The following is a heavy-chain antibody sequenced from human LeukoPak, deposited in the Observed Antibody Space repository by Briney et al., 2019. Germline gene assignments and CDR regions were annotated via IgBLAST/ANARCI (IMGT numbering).Heavy chain of an antibody. D-gene: IGHD3-10*01. J-gene: IGHJ6*04. V-gene: IGHV3-23*01. Sequence: GGSLRLSCAASGFTFSSHSMNWVRQAPGKGLEWVSAVGAGGGSTYYADSVKGRFTISRDNSKNTLSLEMNSLRADDTAVYYCAKGTTDYGSGYGMDVWGKGTTVTVSS. CDR3: AKGTTDYGSGYGMDV. CDR1: GFTFSSHS. CDR2: VGAGGGST.